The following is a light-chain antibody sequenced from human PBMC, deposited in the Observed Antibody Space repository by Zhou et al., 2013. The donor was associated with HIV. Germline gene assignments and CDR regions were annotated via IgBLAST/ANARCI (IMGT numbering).Light chain of an antibody. CDR3: QQAYSFPLT. V-gene: IGKV1-6*01. Sequence: IQMTQSPSTLSASVGDRVTITCRTSQGIGDDLGWYQQKPGKAPKLLIYSAFNLHSGVPSRFSGSGSGTDFTLTISSLQPEDFGTYYCQQAYSFPLTFGGGTTV. J-gene: IGKJ4*01. CDR1: QGIGDD. CDR2: SAF.